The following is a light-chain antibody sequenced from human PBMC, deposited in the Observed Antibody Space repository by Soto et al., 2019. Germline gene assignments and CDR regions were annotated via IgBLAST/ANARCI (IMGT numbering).Light chain of an antibody. Sequence: DIQMTQSPSAISASVGDRVTITCRASQGISNYFSWFQQKPGRVPKRLIYAASSLQSGVPSRFGVSGSGTEVTLTISILQPENFASYYSVQHNNYPITFGGGTKVELK. CDR1: QGISNY. V-gene: IGKV1-17*03. J-gene: IGKJ4*01. CDR3: VQHNNYPIT. CDR2: AAS.